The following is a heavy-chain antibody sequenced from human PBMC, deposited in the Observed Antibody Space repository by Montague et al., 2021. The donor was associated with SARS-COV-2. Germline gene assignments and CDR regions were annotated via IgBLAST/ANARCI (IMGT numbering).Heavy chain of an antibody. V-gene: IGHV4-34*01. J-gene: IGHJ6*03. CDR2: IHHGGST. CDR1: GGSFSTYS. CDR3: ARLSDGVVPSPILGVGPYYSYYYMDV. Sequence: SETLSLTRAVHGGSFSTYSWNWIRQPPGKELEWIGEIHHGGSTNXNPSLKSRVTISADTSKNQFSLKLTSVAAADTAVYYCARLSDGVVPSPILGVGPYYSYYYMDVWGKGTTVTVSS. D-gene: IGHD3-10*01.